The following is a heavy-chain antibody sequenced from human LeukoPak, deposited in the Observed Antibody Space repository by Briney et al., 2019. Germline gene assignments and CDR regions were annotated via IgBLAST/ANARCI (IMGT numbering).Heavy chain of an antibody. CDR3: ARVEYDLWSGSLGYFDY. CDR1: GGSISSSSYY. CDR2: IYYSGST. V-gene: IGHV4-39*07. Sequence: SETLSLTCTVSGGSISSSSYYWGWIRQPPGKGLEWIGSIYYSGSTYYNPSLKSRVTISVDTSKNQFSLKLSSVTAADTAVYYCARVEYDLWSGSLGYFDYWGQGTLVTVSS. J-gene: IGHJ4*02. D-gene: IGHD3-3*01.